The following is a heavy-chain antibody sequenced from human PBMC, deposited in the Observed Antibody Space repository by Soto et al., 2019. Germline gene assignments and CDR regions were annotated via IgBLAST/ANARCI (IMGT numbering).Heavy chain of an antibody. D-gene: IGHD6-6*01. J-gene: IGHJ6*03. Sequence: ASVKVSCKASGGTFSSYAISWVRQAPRQGLEWMGGIIPIFGTTNYAQKFQGRVTMTEDTSTDTAYMELSSLRSEDTAVYYCARDARLYSSSSEGMDVWGKGTTVTSP. CDR1: GGTFSSYA. CDR2: IIPIFGTT. CDR3: ARDARLYSSSSEGMDV. V-gene: IGHV1-69*06.